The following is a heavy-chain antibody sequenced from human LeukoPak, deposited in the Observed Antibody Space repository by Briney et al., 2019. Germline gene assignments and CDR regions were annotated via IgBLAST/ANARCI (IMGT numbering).Heavy chain of an antibody. V-gene: IGHV4-4*02. CDR1: GGSISNSNW. CDR3: ARSGYDRLSLFDF. CDR2: IHHSGNT. J-gene: IGHJ4*02. Sequence: SETLSLTCVVSGGSISNSNWWTWVRQPPGEGLEWIAEIHHSGNTNYSPSLKSRVTISVDTPKNQFSLKLSSVTAADTAVYYCARSGYDRLSLFDFWGQGTLATVSS. D-gene: IGHD5-12*01.